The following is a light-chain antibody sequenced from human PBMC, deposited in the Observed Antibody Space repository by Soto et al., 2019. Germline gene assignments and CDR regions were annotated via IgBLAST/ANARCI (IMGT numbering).Light chain of an antibody. CDR3: QSYDSSTHVV. J-gene: IGLJ2*01. Sequence: NFMLTQPHSVSESPRKTVTISCTGSSGSIASNYVQWYQQRPGSAPTTVIYEDNQRPSGVPDRFSGSIDSSSNSASLTISGLKTEDEADYYCQSYDSSTHVVFGGGTKVTVL. CDR2: EDN. V-gene: IGLV6-57*02. CDR1: SGSIASNY.